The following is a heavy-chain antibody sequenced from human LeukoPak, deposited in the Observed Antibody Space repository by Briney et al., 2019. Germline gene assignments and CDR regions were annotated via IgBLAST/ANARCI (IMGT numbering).Heavy chain of an antibody. CDR2: ISGYNGDT. J-gene: IGHJ4*02. Sequence: ASVKVSCKASGYTFTSYDINWVRQAPGQGLEWMGWISGYNGDTNSPQKFQGRVTMTTDTSTSIAYMGLRSLRSDDTAVYYCARDFGIGSGPAGFDYWGQGTLVTVSS. CDR1: GYTFTSYD. CDR3: ARDFGIGSGPAGFDY. D-gene: IGHD2-15*01. V-gene: IGHV1-18*01.